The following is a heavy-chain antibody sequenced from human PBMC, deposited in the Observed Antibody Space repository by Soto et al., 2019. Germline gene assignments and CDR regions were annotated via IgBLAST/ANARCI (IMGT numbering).Heavy chain of an antibody. CDR2: IYYSGST. D-gene: IGHD6-19*01. CDR1: GASISSGGYY. CDR3: ARAVEAVADAVSLDY. J-gene: IGHJ4*02. Sequence: QVQLQESGPGLVKPSQTLSLTCTVSGASISSGGYYWSWIRQHPGKGLEWIGYIYYSGSTYYNPSLKSRVTIAVDTSKNQFSLKLNSVTAADTAVYYCARAVEAVADAVSLDYWGQGAHVTVSS. V-gene: IGHV4-31*03.